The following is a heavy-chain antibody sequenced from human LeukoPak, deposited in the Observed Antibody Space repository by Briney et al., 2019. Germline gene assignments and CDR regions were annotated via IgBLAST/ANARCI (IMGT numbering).Heavy chain of an antibody. D-gene: IGHD6-19*01. V-gene: IGHV6-1*01. J-gene: IGHJ4*02. CDR3: ARDQPNSSAWTPLDY. CDR1: GDSVSSNSAS. CDR2: TYYRSKWYY. Sequence: SQTLSLTCAISGDSVSSNSASWNWIRQSPSRGLEWLGRTYYRSKWYYEYALSVKSRITINPDTSKNQFSLQLNSVTPEDTAVYYCARDQPNSSAWTPLDYWGQGTLVTVSS.